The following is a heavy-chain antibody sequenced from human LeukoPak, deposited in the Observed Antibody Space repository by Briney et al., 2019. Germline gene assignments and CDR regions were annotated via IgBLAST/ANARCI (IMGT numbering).Heavy chain of an antibody. V-gene: IGHV1-8*01. CDR1: GYTFTDYD. D-gene: IGHD2-2*01. J-gene: IGHJ5*02. Sequence: ASVKVSCKTSGYTFTDYDVNWVRQAPGHGLEWMGYIHPRSGYSESAQRFQGRLSMTRDVSTDTAYMELSTLTSDDTAVYYCARVTSGMRYNWFDPWGQGTLISVSS. CDR2: IHPRSGYS. CDR3: ARVTSGMRYNWFDP.